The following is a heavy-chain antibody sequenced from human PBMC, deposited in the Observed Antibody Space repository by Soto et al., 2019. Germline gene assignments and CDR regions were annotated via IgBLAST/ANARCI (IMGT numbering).Heavy chain of an antibody. CDR1: GGSISSRSYY. J-gene: IGHJ6*02. V-gene: IGHV4-39*01. CDR2: IYYSGTT. CDR3: ARQWGDHAYTYFYGMDV. Sequence: SETLSLTCTVSGGSISSRSYYWGWIRQPPGKGLEWIGNIYYSGTTYHSPSLKSRVTMSVDTSKNQFSLKLTSVTAADSAVYYCARQWGDHAYTYFYGMDVWGQGTTVTVSS. D-gene: IGHD2-21*02.